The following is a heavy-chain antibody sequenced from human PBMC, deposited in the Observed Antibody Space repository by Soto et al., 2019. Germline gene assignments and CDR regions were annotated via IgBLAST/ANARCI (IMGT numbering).Heavy chain of an antibody. CDR3: ARGISTERSSNAPGRY. CDR2: ISAHNGHT. CDR1: NYPFTSYG. Sequence: QVQLVQSGAEMKKPGASVRVSCKASNYPFTSYGINWVRQAPGQGLEWMGWISAHNGHTNYAQKFQDRVTMITDTTTSTAYMELTSLRSDDTAVYYCARGISTERSSNAPGRYWGQGTLVTVSS. D-gene: IGHD6-6*01. V-gene: IGHV1-18*04. J-gene: IGHJ4*02.